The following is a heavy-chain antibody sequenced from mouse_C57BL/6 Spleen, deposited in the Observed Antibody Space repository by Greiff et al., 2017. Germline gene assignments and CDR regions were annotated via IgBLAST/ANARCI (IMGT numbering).Heavy chain of an antibody. J-gene: IGHJ1*03. CDR3: ARFQRPCDGYNGGYFDV. D-gene: IGHD2-3*01. V-gene: IGHV3-8*01. CDR1: GYSITSDY. Sequence: EVQGVESGPGLAKPSQTLSFTCSVTGYSITSDYWNWIRKFPGNKLEYMGYISYSGSTYYNPSLKSRISITRDTSKNHYYLQLNFVTTEDTATYYCARFQRPCDGYNGGYFDVWGTGTTVTVSS. CDR2: ISYSGST.